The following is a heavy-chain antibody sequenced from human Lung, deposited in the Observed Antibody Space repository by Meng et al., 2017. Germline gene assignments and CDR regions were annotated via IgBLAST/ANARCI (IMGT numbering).Heavy chain of an antibody. CDR3: ARGPTTMAHDFDY. V-gene: IGHV4-34*01. D-gene: IGHD4-11*01. J-gene: IGHJ4*02. CDR1: VGAFSDDI. CDR2: INHSGST. Sequence: FNRSENLSPTWFVSVGAFSDDIWGWIRKPPGKGLEWIGEINHSGSTNYNPSLESRATISVDTSQNNLSLKLSSVTAADSAVYYCARGPTTMAHDFDYWGQGTLVTVSS.